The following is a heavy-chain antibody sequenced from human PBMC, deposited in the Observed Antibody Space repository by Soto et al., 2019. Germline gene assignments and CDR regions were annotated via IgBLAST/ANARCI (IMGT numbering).Heavy chain of an antibody. CDR2: IVVGSGNT. Sequence: GASVEVSCKASGFTFTSSAVQWLRQARGQRLEWIGWIVVGSGNTNYAQKFRERVTITRDMSTSTAYMELSSLRSEDTAVFYCAAVESGPYYYYYVMAVWAQGTTVPVSS. D-gene: IGHD2-15*01. CDR3: AAVESGPYYYYYVMAV. V-gene: IGHV1-58*01. CDR1: GFTFTSSA. J-gene: IGHJ6*02.